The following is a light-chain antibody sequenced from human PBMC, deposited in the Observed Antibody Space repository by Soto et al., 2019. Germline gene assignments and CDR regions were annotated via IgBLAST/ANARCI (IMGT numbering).Light chain of an antibody. J-gene: IGLJ1*01. V-gene: IGLV2-14*01. Sequence: QSVLTQPASVSGSPGQSITISCTGTSSDVGGYNSVSWYQQHPGKAPKLLIYEVNNRPSGVSNRFSASKSGNTASLTISGLQAEDEADYYCLSYTNTNTYVFGAGTQLTVL. CDR2: EVN. CDR1: SSDVGGYNS. CDR3: LSYTNTNTYV.